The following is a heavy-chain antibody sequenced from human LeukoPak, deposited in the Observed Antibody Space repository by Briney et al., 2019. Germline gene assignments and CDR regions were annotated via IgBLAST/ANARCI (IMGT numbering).Heavy chain of an antibody. CDR1: GFTFSDYY. V-gene: IGHV3-11*01. J-gene: IGHJ4*02. CDR2: ISSSGSSI. CDR3: ARNRFLDYFDY. Sequence: GGSLRLSCAASGFTFSDYYMSWIRQAPGKGLEWVSYISSSGSSIYYADSVKGRFTISRDNTKNSLYLQMNSLRAEDTAVYYCARNRFLDYFDYWGQGTLVTVSS. D-gene: IGHD1-14*01.